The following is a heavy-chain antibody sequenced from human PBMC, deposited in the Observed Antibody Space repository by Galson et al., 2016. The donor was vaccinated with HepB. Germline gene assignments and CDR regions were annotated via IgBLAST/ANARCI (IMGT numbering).Heavy chain of an antibody. J-gene: IGHJ4*02. CDR3: TTSSTRGYTFGPSAY. CDR2: IKSYTDGGTT. V-gene: IGHV3-15*01. CDR1: GFTFSRAW. Sequence: SLRLSCAASGFTFSRAWMNWVGQAPGKGLEWVGRIKSYTDGGTTEYAAPMKGRFTFSRDESNNRLYLQMNSLKTEDTAVYYCTTSSTRGYTFGPSAYWGRGTLVAVSS. D-gene: IGHD5-18*01.